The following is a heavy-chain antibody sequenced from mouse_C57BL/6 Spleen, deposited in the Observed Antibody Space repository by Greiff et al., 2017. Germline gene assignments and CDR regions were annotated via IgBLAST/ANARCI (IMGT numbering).Heavy chain of an antibody. Sequence: DVKLVESGGGLVKPGGSLKLSCAASGFTFSDYGMHWVRQAPEKGLEWVAYISSGSSTIYYADTVKGRFTISRDNAKNTLFLQMASLRSEDTAMYYCARMPLDYWGQGTTLTVSS. CDR2: ISSGSSTI. CDR3: ARMPLDY. CDR1: GFTFSDYG. J-gene: IGHJ2*01. V-gene: IGHV5-17*01.